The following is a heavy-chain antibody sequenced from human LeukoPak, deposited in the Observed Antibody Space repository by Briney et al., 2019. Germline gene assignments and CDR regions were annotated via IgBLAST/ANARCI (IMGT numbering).Heavy chain of an antibody. CDR3: GRGQTTVTN. CDR1: GFTFSSYW. J-gene: IGHJ4*02. CDR2: IKQDGSEK. D-gene: IGHD4-17*01. Sequence: GGSLRLSCAASGFTFSSYWMSWVRQAPGKGLEWVANIKQDGSEKYYVDSVKGRFTISRDNAKNSLYLQMNSLRAEDTAVYFCGRGQTTVTNWGQGTLVTVSP. V-gene: IGHV3-7*03.